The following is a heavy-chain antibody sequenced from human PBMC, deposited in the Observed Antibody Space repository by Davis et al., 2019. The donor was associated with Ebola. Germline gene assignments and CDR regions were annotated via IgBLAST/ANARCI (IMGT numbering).Heavy chain of an antibody. D-gene: IGHD1-14*01. CDR3: ARGRYSLDY. V-gene: IGHV1-8*01. CDR1: GYAFISYD. J-gene: IGHJ4*02. CDR2: MSANSGYT. Sequence: ASVKVSCKASGYAFISYDINWVRQATGQGLEWMGRMSANSGYTVYTQKFQGRVSMTRDTSISTAYMELSSLRSEDTAVYYCARGRYSLDYWGQGALVTVSS.